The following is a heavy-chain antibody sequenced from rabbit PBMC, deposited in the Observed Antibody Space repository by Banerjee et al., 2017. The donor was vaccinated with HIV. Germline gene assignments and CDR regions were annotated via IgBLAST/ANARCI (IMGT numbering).Heavy chain of an antibody. CDR3: ARDLGCFNL. J-gene: IGHJ4*01. CDR2: INTSTGNT. V-gene: IGHV1S45*01. CDR1: GFSFSDKYV. D-gene: IGHD3-1*01. Sequence: QEQLVESGGDLVKPGRSLTLTCTASGFSFSDKYVMCWVRQAPGKGLEWIGCINTSTGNTVYASWAKGRFTISKTSSTTVTLQMTSLTAADTATYFCARDLGCFNLWGQGTLVTDS.